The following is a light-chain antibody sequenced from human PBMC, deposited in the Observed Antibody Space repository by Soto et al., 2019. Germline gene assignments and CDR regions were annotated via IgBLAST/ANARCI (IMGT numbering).Light chain of an antibody. Sequence: EIKLTQSPGTLSLSPGERATLSCRASQNVISNYLAWYQVKPGQAPRLFIYGASSRATGIPDRFTGSGSGSEFTLTITKLEPEDFAMYYCQQYGSSPLSFVGGTKVEI. V-gene: IGKV3-20*01. CDR3: QQYGSSPLS. CDR2: GAS. CDR1: QNVISNY. J-gene: IGKJ4*01.